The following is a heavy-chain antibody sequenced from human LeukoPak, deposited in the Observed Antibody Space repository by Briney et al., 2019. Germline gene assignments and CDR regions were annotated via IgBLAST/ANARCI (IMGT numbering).Heavy chain of an antibody. CDR2: IYYSGST. V-gene: IGHV4-28*01. CDR1: GYSISSSNW. Sequence: SETLSLTCAVSGYSISSSNWWGWIRQPPGKGLEWIGYIYYSGSTYYNPSPKSRVTMSVDTSKNQFSLKLSSVTAVDTAVYYCARSSSGWYGNDAFDIWGQGTMVTVSS. D-gene: IGHD6-19*01. CDR3: ARSSSGWYGNDAFDI. J-gene: IGHJ3*02.